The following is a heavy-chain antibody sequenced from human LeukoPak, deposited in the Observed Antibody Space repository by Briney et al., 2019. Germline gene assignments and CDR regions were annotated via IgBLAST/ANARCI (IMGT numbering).Heavy chain of an antibody. D-gene: IGHD6-13*01. CDR3: ASVRYSSSWYDSIDY. J-gene: IGHJ4*02. Sequence: SVKVSCKASGGTFSSYAISWVRQAPEQGLEWMGRIIPIFGTANYAQEFQGRVTITTDESTSTAYMELSSLRSEDTAVYYCASVRYSSSWYDSIDYWGQGTLVTVSS. CDR2: IIPIFGTA. V-gene: IGHV1-69*05. CDR1: GGTFSSYA.